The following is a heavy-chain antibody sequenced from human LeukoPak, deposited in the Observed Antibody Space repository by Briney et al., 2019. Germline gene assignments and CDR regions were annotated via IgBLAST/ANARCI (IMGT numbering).Heavy chain of an antibody. V-gene: IGHV4-59*01. Sequence: SETLSLTCTVSGGSISSYYWSWIRQPPGKGLEWIGYVHYTGSTKYNPSLKSRVTISVDTSKNQFSLKLSSVAAADTAVYFCAREFTGSSFDYWGQGTLVTVSS. CDR1: GGSISSYY. D-gene: IGHD1-26*01. J-gene: IGHJ4*02. CDR2: VHYTGST. CDR3: AREFTGSSFDY.